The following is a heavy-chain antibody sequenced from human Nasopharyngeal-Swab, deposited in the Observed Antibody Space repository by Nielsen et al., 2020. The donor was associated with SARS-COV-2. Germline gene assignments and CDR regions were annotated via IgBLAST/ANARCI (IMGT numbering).Heavy chain of an antibody. D-gene: IGHD2-2*01. CDR3: ARAVEFCSSTSCYSSAFDI. V-gene: IGHV1-8*01. J-gene: IGHJ3*02. Sequence: WVRQAPGQGIEWMGWMNPNSGSTGYAQKFQGRVTMTRNTSISTAYMELSSLRSEDTAVYYCARAVEFCSSTSCYSSAFDIWGQGTMVTVSS. CDR2: MNPNSGST.